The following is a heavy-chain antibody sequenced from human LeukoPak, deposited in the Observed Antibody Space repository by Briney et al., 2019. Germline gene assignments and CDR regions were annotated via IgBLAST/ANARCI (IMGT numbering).Heavy chain of an antibody. CDR2: ISGSGGST. D-gene: IGHD5-12*01. J-gene: IGHJ4*02. CDR3: XKDPRSGYGDDY. V-gene: IGHV3-23*01. CDR1: GFTFSSYA. Sequence: AGGSLRLSCAASGFTFSSYAMSWVRQAPGKGLEWVSAISGSGGSTYYADSVKGRFTISRDNSKNTLYLQMNSLRAEDTAVYYCXKDPRSGYGDDYWGQGTLVTVSS.